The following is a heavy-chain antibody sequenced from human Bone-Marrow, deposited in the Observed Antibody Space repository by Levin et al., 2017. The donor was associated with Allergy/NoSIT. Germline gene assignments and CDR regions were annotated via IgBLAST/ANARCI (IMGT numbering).Heavy chain of an antibody. J-gene: IGHJ3*02. CDR2: MNPNSGNT. D-gene: IGHD2-2*01. V-gene: IGHV1-8*01. CDR3: ARAHCSTTSCYPKDAFDI. Sequence: EASVKVSCKASGYTFSSYDINWVRQATGQGLEWMGWMNPNSGNTGYAQKFQGRVTMTRNTSITTAYMELSSLRSEDTAVYYCARAHCSTTSCYPKDAFDIWGQGTMVTVSS. CDR1: GYTFSSYD.